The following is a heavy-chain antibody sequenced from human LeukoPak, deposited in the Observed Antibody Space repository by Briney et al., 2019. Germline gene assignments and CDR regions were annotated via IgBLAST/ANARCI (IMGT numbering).Heavy chain of an antibody. CDR1: GFTFSSYS. Sequence: GGSLRLSCAASGFTFSSYSMNWVRQAPGKGLEWVSSISGSSSYIYYADSVKGRFTISRDNAKNSLYVQMNSLRAEDTAVYYCARDPGAPFDWNADYYYMDVWGKGTTVTVSS. CDR2: ISGSSSYI. J-gene: IGHJ6*03. D-gene: IGHD1-1*01. V-gene: IGHV3-21*01. CDR3: ARDPGAPFDWNADYYYMDV.